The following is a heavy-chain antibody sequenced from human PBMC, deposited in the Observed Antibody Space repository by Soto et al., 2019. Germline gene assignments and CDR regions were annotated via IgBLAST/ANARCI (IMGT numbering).Heavy chain of an antibody. CDR3: AKGPVTQNEEYYYYGMDV. Sequence: ETLSLTCAVYGGSFSGYYWSWIRQPPGKGLEWIGEINHSGSTNYNPSLKSRVTISVDTSKNQFSLKLSSVTAEDTAVYYCAKGPVTQNEEYYYYGMDVWGQGTTVTVSS. D-gene: IGHD1-1*01. CDR1: GGSFSGYY. V-gene: IGHV4-34*01. J-gene: IGHJ6*02. CDR2: INHSGST.